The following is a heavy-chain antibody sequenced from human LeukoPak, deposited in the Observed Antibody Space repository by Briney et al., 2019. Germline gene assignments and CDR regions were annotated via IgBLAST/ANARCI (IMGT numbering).Heavy chain of an antibody. D-gene: IGHD3-10*01. CDR2: IRYDGSNK. V-gene: IGHV3-30*02. CDR3: AKQGGGSGSTNYLNY. CDR1: GFTFSSYG. Sequence: GGSLRLSCAASGFTFSSYGMHWVRQAPGKGLEWVAFIRYDGSNKYYADSVKGRFTISRDNSKNTLYLQMNSLRAEDTAVYYWAKQGGGSGSTNYLNYGAREPWSPSPQ. J-gene: IGHJ4*02.